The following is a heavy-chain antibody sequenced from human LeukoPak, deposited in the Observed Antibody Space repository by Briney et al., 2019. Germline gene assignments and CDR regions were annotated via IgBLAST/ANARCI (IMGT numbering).Heavy chain of an antibody. D-gene: IGHD3-22*01. CDR3: ARDALYYYDSSGYLDY. J-gene: IGHJ4*02. Sequence: ASETLSLTCTVSGGSISSSSYYWGWIRQPPGKGLEWIGSIYYSGSTYYNPSLKSRVTISVDTSKNQFSLKLSSVTAADTAVYYCARDALYYYDSSGYLDYWGQGTLVTVPS. V-gene: IGHV4-39*07. CDR1: GGSISSSSYY. CDR2: IYYSGST.